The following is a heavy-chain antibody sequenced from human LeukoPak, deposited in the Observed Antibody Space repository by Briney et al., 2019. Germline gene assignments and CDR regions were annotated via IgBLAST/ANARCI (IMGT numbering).Heavy chain of an antibody. CDR1: GYSISSGYY. Sequence: SETLSLTCAVSGYSISSGYYWGCIRPPPGKGLEWSGIIYHSGSTYYDASLKSRVTISVDTAKNPFSLKLSSLTAADTAVYYCARVYGGSRYYYYMGVWGKGTTVTVSS. CDR3: ARVYGGSRYYYYMGV. D-gene: IGHD4-23*01. CDR2: IYHSGST. V-gene: IGHV4-38-2*01. J-gene: IGHJ6*03.